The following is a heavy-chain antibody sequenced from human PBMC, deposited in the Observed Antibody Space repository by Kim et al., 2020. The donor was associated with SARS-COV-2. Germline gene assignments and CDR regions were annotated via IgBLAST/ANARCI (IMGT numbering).Heavy chain of an antibody. J-gene: IGHJ4*02. V-gene: IGHV3-30*18. D-gene: IGHD3-9*01. Sequence: GGSLRLSCATFGFTFSTYAMHWVRQAPGKGMEYVALISYDGSKTYYGDSVKGRFTISRDNSKNTLSLQMNSLRAEDTAVYYCAKDQAHYDILTGLDYWGQGTLVAVPS. CDR3: AKDQAHYDILTGLDY. CDR1: GFTFSTYA. CDR2: ISYDGSKT.